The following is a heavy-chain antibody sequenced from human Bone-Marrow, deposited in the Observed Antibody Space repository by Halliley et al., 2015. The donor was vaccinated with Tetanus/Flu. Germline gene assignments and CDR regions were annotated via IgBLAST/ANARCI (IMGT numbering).Heavy chain of an antibody. Sequence: QLVQSGAEVKKPGESLRISCQSSGYTFSYYWITWVRQRPGKGLEWMGRIDPTDSHAKYSPSFQGHVTISIDNSINTAYLQWVSLKASAAAVYYCARHMDGSYTRSGDYWGQGALVTVSS. CDR3: ARHMDGSYTRSGDY. CDR2: IDPTDSHA. CDR1: GYTFSYYW. J-gene: IGHJ4*01. D-gene: IGHD3-10*01. V-gene: IGHV5-10-1*01.